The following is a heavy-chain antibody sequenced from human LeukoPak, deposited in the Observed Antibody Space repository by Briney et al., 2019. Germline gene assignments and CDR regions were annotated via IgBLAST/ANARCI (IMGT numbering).Heavy chain of an antibody. D-gene: IGHD4-17*01. Sequence: ASVKVSCKASGYTFTSYGISWVRQAPGQGLEWMGWISAYNGNTNYAQKLQGRVTMNTDTSTSKAYMELRSLRSDDTAVYYCARTRFYGDYDDVWGQGTLVTVSS. CDR1: GYTFTSYG. J-gene: IGHJ4*02. V-gene: IGHV1-18*01. CDR2: ISAYNGNT. CDR3: ARTRFYGDYDDV.